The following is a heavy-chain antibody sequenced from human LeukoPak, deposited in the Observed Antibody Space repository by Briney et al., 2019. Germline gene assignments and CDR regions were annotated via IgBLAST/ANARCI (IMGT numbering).Heavy chain of an antibody. CDR1: GFTFSTYD. Sequence: GGSLRLSCAASGFTFSTYDMNWVRQAPGKGLEWVSYISSSSRTISYADSVKGRFTISRDNAKNSLYLQVNSLRAEDTAVYYCARLRYYAMDVWGQGTTVTASS. V-gene: IGHV3-48*01. J-gene: IGHJ6*02. CDR2: ISSSSRTI. CDR3: ARLRYYAMDV.